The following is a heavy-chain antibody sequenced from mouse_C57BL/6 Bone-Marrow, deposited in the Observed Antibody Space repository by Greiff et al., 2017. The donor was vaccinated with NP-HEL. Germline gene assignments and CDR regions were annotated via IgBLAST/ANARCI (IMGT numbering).Heavy chain of an antibody. CDR1: GFTFSSYA. V-gene: IGHV5-9-1*02. Sequence: EVKLMESGEGLVKPGGSLKLSCAASGFTFSSYAMSWVRQTPEKRLEWVAYISSGGDYIYYADTVKGRFTISRDNARNTLYLQMRSLKSEDTAMYYCTRDLDYYGSSLYWYFDVWGTGTTVTVSS. J-gene: IGHJ1*03. CDR2: ISSGGDYI. CDR3: TRDLDYYGSSLYWYFDV. D-gene: IGHD1-1*01.